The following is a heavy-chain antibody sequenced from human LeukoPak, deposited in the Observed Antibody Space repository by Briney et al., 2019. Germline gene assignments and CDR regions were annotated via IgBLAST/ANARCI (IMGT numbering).Heavy chain of an antibody. J-gene: IGHJ4*02. CDR3: ARGLPRTGNYDSSGYYLRGFDY. CDR1: GGSFSGYY. V-gene: IGHV4-34*01. CDR2: INHSGST. Sequence: SETLSLTCAVYGGSFSGYYWSWIRQPPGKGLEWIGEINHSGSTNYNPSLKSRVTISVDTSKNQFSLKLSSVTAADTAVYYCARGLPRTGNYDSSGYYLRGFDYWGQGTLVTVSS. D-gene: IGHD3-22*01.